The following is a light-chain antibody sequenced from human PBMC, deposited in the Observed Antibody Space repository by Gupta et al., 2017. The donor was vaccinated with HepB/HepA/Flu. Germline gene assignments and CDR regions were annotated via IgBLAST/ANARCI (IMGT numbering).Light chain of an antibody. J-gene: IGKJ1*01. CDR3: HQYNNWPPWT. Sequence: EPVMTQSPATLSVSPGERATLSCRASQSVGTNLAWYQQKPGQAPRLVIHGASTRATGIPARFSGSGSGTDFTLTISSLQSEDFAVYYCHQYNNWPPWTFGQGTKVESK. CDR2: GAS. V-gene: IGKV3-15*01. CDR1: QSVGTN.